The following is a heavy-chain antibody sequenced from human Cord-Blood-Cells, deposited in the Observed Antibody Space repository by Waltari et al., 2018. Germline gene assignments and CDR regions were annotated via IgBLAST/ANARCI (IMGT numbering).Heavy chain of an antibody. CDR1: GYTFTGYY. CDR3: AREGSGSYYDAFDI. V-gene: IGHV1-2*04. D-gene: IGHD1-26*01. Sequence: QVQLVQSGAEVKKPGASVKVSCKASGYTFTGYYMHWVRQAPGQGLEWMGWINPNSGGTNYAQKFQGWVTMTRETSIRTAYMEVSRLRSDDTAVYYCAREGSGSYYDAFDIWGQGTMVTGSS. J-gene: IGHJ3*02. CDR2: INPNSGGT.